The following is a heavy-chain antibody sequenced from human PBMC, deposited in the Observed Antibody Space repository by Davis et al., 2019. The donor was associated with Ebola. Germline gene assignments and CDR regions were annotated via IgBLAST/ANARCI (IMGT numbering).Heavy chain of an antibody. CDR2: MNPNSGNT. V-gene: IGHV1-2*02. J-gene: IGHJ6*04. Sequence: AASVKVSCKASGYTFTGYYMHWVRQAPGQGLEWMGWMNPNSGNTGYAQKFQGRVTMTRDTSISTAYMELSRLRSDDTAVYYCARVARITMVRGVITLDGMDVWGKGTTVTVSS. CDR3: ARVARITMVRGVITLDGMDV. D-gene: IGHD3-10*01. CDR1: GYTFTGYY.